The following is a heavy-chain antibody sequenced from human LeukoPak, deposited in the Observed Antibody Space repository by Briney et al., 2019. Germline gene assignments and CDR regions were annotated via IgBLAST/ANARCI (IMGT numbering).Heavy chain of an antibody. CDR3: ARGYGTDVIIDY. CDR1: GGSISSYY. J-gene: IGHJ4*02. V-gene: IGHV4-59*01. Sequence: SETLSLTCTVSGGSISSYYWSWIRQPPGKGLEWSGYIYYSGSTNYNPSLKSRVTIPVDPSKNQFSLKLSSVTAADTAVYYCARGYGTDVIIDYWGQGTLVTVSS. CDR2: IYYSGST. D-gene: IGHD1-7*01.